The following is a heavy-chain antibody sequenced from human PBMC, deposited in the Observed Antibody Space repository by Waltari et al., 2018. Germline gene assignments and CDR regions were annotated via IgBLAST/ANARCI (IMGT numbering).Heavy chain of an antibody. Sequence: QVQLVQSGAEVKKPGASVKVSCKASGYTFAAYYMHWVRQAPGEGLEWMGWINPNSGDTKLAQRVQDRVTMTRETSISTIYMEVSSLRSDDTAIYYCARDFGGNYPPLEYWGQGTLVTVSS. D-gene: IGHD1-26*01. CDR3: ARDFGGNYPPLEY. CDR2: INPNSGDT. CDR1: GYTFAAYY. J-gene: IGHJ4*01. V-gene: IGHV1-2*02.